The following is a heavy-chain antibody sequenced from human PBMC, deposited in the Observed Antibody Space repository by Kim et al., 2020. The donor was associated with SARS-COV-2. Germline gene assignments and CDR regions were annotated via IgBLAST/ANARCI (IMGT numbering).Heavy chain of an antibody. CDR2: INPNSGGT. CDR3: ARMFATAWYNTRYFDY. Sequence: ASVKVSCKASGYTFIDKYIHWVRQAPGQGLEWMGWINPNSGGTRYAQKFQGRVTVPRDTSISTVYMELSRLRSDDAAIYYCARMFATAWYNTRYFDYWG. CDR1: GYTFIDKY. D-gene: IGHD1-1*01. V-gene: IGHV1-2*02. J-gene: IGHJ4*03.